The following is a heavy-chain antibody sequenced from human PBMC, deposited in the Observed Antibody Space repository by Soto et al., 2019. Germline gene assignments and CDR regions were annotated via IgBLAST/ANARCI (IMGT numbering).Heavy chain of an antibody. CDR1: GVTFRSYS. Sequence: PAGCLRICCAASGVTFRSYSMTWVRKAPGKGLEWVSSISSSSSYIYYADSVKGRFTISRDNAKNSLYLQMNSLRAEDTAVYYCARSPSMTTVSLDYWGQGTLVTVSS. D-gene: IGHD4-17*01. J-gene: IGHJ4*02. CDR3: ARSPSMTTVSLDY. CDR2: ISSSSSYI. V-gene: IGHV3-21*01.